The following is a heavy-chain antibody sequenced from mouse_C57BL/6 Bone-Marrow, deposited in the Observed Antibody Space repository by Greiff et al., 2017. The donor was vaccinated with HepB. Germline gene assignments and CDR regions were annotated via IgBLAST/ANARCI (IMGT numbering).Heavy chain of an antibody. CDR3: AAYRGFDY. CDR2: IYPGSGNT. CDR1: GYTFTDYY. J-gene: IGHJ2*01. Sequence: QVQLKESGAELVRPGASVKLSCKASGYTFTDYYINWVKQRPGQGLEWIARIYPGSGNTYYNEKFKGKATLTAEKSSSTAYMQLSSLTSEDSAVYFCAAYRGFDYWGQGTTLTVSS. D-gene: IGHD2-10*01. V-gene: IGHV1-76*01.